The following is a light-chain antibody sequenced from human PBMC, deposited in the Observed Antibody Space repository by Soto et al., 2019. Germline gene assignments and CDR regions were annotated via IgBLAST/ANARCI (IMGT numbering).Light chain of an antibody. J-gene: IGLJ2*01. Sequence: QSVLTQPPSASGTPGQRVTISCSGSSSNIGNNYVHWYQQLPGTAPKLLTYRNNQRPSGVPDRVSGSKSGTSASLAISGLRSEDEADYYCAAWDDSLSGVVFGGGTQLTVL. CDR2: RNN. CDR1: SSNIGNNY. CDR3: AAWDDSLSGVV. V-gene: IGLV1-47*01.